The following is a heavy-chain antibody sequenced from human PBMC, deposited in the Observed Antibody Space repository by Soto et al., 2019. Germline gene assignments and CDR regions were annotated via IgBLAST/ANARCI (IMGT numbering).Heavy chain of an antibody. CDR1: GYTFTSYY. V-gene: IGHV1-46*01. CDR2: INPSGGST. Sequence: ASVKVSCKASGYTFTSYYMHWVRQAPGQGLEWMGIINPSGGSTSYAQKFQGRVTMTRDTSTSTVYMELSSLRSEDTAVYYCASETYYYDSSGYYSPPPQYYFDYRGQGTLVTVSS. D-gene: IGHD3-22*01. CDR3: ASETYYYDSSGYYSPPPQYYFDY. J-gene: IGHJ4*02.